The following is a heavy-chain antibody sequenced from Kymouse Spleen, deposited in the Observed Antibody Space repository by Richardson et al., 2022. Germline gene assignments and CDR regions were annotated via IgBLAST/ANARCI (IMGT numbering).Heavy chain of an antibody. D-gene: IGHD2-8*01. CDR2: IKSKTDGGTT. CDR1: GFTFSNAW. Sequence: EVQLVESGGGLVKPGGSLRLSCAASGFTFSNAWMSWVRQAPGKGLEWVGRIKSKTDGGTTDYAAPVKGRFTISRDDSKNTLYLQMNSLKTEDTAVYYCTTLSTNGVCHDAFDIWGQGTMVTVSS. J-gene: IGHJ3*02. V-gene: IGHV3-15*01. CDR3: TTLSTNGVCHDAFDI.